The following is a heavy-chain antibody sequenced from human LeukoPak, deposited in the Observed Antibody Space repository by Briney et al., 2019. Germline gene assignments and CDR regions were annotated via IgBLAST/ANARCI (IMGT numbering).Heavy chain of an antibody. CDR2: ISTGSSTT. D-gene: IGHD4-23*01. V-gene: IGHV3-48*02. J-gene: IGHJ4*02. Sequence: PGGSLRLSCAASGFAISDYSMNWVRQAPGKGLEWVSYISTGSSTTYYADSAKGRFTISRDNVENSLYLQMNSLRDEDTAVYYCARVAAGYSVNYFDYWGQGTLVTVSS. CDR3: ARVAAGYSVNYFDY. CDR1: GFAISDYS.